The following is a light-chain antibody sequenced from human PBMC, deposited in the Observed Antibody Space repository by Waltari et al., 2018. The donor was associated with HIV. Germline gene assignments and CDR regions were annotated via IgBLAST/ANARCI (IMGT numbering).Light chain of an antibody. CDR3: AVWDDSVSGEVV. Sequence: QSVLTQPPSASGTPGQRVTISCSGRNSNVGSNSVNWYRQVPGTAPKVLIYNNNQRPPGVPVRCSGSKTGNTAALAISGLRAEDEADDYCAVWDDSVSGEVVFGGGTKLTVL. CDR2: NNN. V-gene: IGLV1-44*01. J-gene: IGLJ2*01. CDR1: NSNVGSNS.